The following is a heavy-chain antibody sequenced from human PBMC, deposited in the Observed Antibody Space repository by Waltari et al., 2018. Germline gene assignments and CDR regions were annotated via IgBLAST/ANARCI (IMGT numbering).Heavy chain of an antibody. CDR2: IYSGGST. CDR1: GFTVSSNY. CDR3: ARDNSGWYPHYYYYMDV. D-gene: IGHD6-19*01. V-gene: IGHV3-53*02. J-gene: IGHJ6*03. Sequence: EVQLVETGGGLIQPGGSLRLSCAASGFTVSSNYMSWVSQAPGKGLEWVSVIYSGGSTYYADSVKGRFTISRDNSKNTLYLQMNSLRAEDTAVYYCARDNSGWYPHYYYYMDVWGKGTTVTVSS.